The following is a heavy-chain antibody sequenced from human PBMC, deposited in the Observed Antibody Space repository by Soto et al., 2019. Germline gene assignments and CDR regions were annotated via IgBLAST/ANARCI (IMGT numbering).Heavy chain of an antibody. J-gene: IGHJ4*02. V-gene: IGHV1-24*01. D-gene: IGHD3-3*01. CDR2: FDPEDGET. CDR3: ARKARRRITIFGVVINEPYYFDY. Sequence: ASVKVSCKVSGYTLTELSMHWVRQAPGKGLEWMGGFDPEDGETIYAQKFQGRVTMTEDTSTDTAYMELSSLRSEDTAVYYCARKARRRITIFGVVINEPYYFDYWGQGPLVTVYS. CDR1: GYTLTELS.